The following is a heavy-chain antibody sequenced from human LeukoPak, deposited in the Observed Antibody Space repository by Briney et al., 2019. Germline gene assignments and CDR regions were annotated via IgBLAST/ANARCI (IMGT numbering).Heavy chain of an antibody. CDR1: EFTFSSYV. J-gene: IGHJ4*02. CDR3: ARADIVVVPAAIPFDY. V-gene: IGHV3-30*04. D-gene: IGHD2-2*02. CDR2: ISYDGSNK. Sequence: GGSLRLSCAASEFTFSSYVMHWVRQAPGKGLEWVAVISYDGSNKYYADSVKGRFTISRDNSKNTLYLQMNSLRAEDTAVYYCARADIVVVPAAIPFDYWGQGTLVTVSS.